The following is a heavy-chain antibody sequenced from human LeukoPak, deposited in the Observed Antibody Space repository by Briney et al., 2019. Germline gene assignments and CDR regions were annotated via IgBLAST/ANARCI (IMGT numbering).Heavy chain of an antibody. D-gene: IGHD1-26*01. J-gene: IGHJ2*01. Sequence: SQTLSLTCAISGDSLSSNNAAWNWIRQSPSRGLEWLGRTYYRSKWYTEYAVSVKSRITINPDTSKNQFSLQLNSVTPEDTAVYYGVRGAWELLSHYWYFDLWGRGTLVTVSS. CDR2: TYYRSKWYT. CDR3: VRGAWELLSHYWYFDL. V-gene: IGHV6-1*01. CDR1: GDSLSSNNAA.